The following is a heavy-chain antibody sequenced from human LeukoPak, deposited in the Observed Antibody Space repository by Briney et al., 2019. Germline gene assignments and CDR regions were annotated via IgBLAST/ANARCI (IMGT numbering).Heavy chain of an antibody. V-gene: IGHV3-23*01. D-gene: IGHD2-15*01. Sequence: GGSLRLSCAASGFTFTAYAMIWVRQAPGKGLEWVSTISGSGDSTYYADSVKGRFTISRDNSKNTLYLQMNSLRAEDTAVYYCAKDVRGGCSGGTCYYWGQGTLVTVSS. CDR1: GFTFTAYA. J-gene: IGHJ4*02. CDR2: ISGSGDST. CDR3: AKDVRGGCSGGTCYY.